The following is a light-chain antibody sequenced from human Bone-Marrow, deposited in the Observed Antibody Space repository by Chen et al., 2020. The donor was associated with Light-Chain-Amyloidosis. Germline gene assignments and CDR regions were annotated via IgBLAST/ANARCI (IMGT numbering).Light chain of an antibody. CDR3: SSYTSSSTYV. J-gene: IGLJ1*01. Sequence: SALTQPASASGSPGQSIPISCSGTSSDVGGYNDVSWYQPHPGKAPKLMIYDVSNRPSGVSNRFSGSKSGNTASLTISGLQAEDEADYYCSSYTSSSTYVFGTGTKVTVL. CDR1: SSDVGGYND. CDR2: DVS. V-gene: IGLV2-14*01.